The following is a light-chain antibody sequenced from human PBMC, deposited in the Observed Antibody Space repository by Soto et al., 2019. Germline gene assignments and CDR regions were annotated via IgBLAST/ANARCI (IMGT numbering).Light chain of an antibody. CDR1: RSVSTN. CDR3: QPYAKSLPPVS. J-gene: IGKJ4*01. CDR2: GAS. Sequence: DIILTQSPAIVSVSPGERATLSCRASRSVSTNLAWYQHKHGQAPRLLIYGASTRVTDIPARFSGSWSGTNFTLTINYLKSEDFGVYYFQPYAKSLPPVSFGGGTKVEI. V-gene: IGKV3-15*01.